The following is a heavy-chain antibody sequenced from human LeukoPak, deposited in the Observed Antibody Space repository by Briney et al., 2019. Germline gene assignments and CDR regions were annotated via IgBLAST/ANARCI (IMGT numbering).Heavy chain of an antibody. CDR1: GYSFTSYW. CDR3: ARLFYHYDSSGYSSYYYYYYYMDV. J-gene: IGHJ6*03. CDR2: IYPGDSDT. Sequence: GESLKISCKGSGYSFTSYWIGWARQMPGKGLEWMGIIYPGDSDTRYSPSFQGQVTISADKSISTAYLQWSSLKASDTAMYYCARLFYHYDSSGYSSYYYYYYYMDVWGKGTTVTVSS. V-gene: IGHV5-51*01. D-gene: IGHD3-22*01.